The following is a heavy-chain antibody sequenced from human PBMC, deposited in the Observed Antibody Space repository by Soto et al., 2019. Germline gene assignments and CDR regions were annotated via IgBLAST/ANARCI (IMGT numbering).Heavy chain of an antibody. CDR1: GYTFTGYY. CDR3: ARGDDFWSGYNVYYFDY. D-gene: IGHD3-3*01. V-gene: IGHV1-2*04. Sequence: ASVKVSCKASGYTFTGYYMHWVRQAPGQGFEWMGWINPNSGGTNYAQKFQGWVTMTRDTSISTAYMELSRLRSDDTAVYYCARGDDFWSGYNVYYFDYWGQGTLVTVSS. CDR2: INPNSGGT. J-gene: IGHJ4*02.